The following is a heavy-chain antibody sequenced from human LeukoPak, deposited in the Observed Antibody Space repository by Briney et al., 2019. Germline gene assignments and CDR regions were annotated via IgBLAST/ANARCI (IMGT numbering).Heavy chain of an antibody. Sequence: GGSLRLSCTASGFTFSGHWIHWVRQAPGMGLVWVSRINEHGTDSMYAESVKGRFTISRDNAKNSLYLQMNSLRAEDTAVYYCARDSGNYLDAFDIWGQGTMVTVSS. V-gene: IGHV3-74*03. D-gene: IGHD1-7*01. J-gene: IGHJ3*02. CDR3: ARDSGNYLDAFDI. CDR2: INEHGTDS. CDR1: GFTFSGHW.